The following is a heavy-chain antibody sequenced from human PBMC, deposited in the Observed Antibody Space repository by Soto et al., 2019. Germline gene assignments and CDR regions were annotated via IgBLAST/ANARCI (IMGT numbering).Heavy chain of an antibody. Sequence: GGSLRLSCAASGFTFSSYAMHWVRQAPGKGLEWVAVISYDGSNKYYADSVKGRFTISRDNSKNTLYLQMNSLRAEDTAVYSCARGWAGSRVALLNYYMDVWGQGTTVTVSS. D-gene: IGHD2-15*01. V-gene: IGHV3-30*14. CDR2: ISYDGSNK. CDR3: ARGWAGSRVALLNYYMDV. CDR1: GFTFSSYA. J-gene: IGHJ6*03.